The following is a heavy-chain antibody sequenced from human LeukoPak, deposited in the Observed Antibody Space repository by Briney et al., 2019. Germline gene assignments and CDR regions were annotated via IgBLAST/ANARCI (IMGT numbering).Heavy chain of an antibody. V-gene: IGHV3-23*01. Sequence: PGGSLRLSCAASGFSVSSSYMSWVRQAPGKGLEWVSAISGSGDSTYYADSVKGRYTISRDNSRNTLYLQMNSLRAEDTAVYYCAKGPLIVVVVWVDYWGQGTLVTVSS. CDR2: ISGSGDST. D-gene: IGHD3-22*01. J-gene: IGHJ4*02. CDR3: AKGPLIVVVVWVDY. CDR1: GFSVSSSY.